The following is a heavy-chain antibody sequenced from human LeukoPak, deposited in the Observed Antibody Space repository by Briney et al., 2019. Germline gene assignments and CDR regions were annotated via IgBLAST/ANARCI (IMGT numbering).Heavy chain of an antibody. CDR3: ARDLFSTRRGYSYGHYYMDV. V-gene: IGHV3-48*03. CDR1: GFTFSSYE. J-gene: IGHJ6*03. Sequence: PGGSLRLSCAASGFTFSSYEMNWVRQAPGKGLEWVSYISLSGTIYYADFVKGRFTISRDNAKNSLHLQMNSLRAEDTAVYYCARDLFSTRRGYSYGHYYMDVWGKGTTVTVSS. D-gene: IGHD5-18*01. CDR2: ISLSGTI.